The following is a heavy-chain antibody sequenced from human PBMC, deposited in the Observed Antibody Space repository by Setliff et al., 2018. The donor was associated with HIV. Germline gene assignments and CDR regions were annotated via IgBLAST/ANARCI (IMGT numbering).Heavy chain of an antibody. Sequence: NPSETLSLTCTVTGGSISSGGFYWTWIRQHPGKGLEWIGYIYNTGSTYHSPSLESRVTISIDTSKNQFSLKLSSVTAADTAVYYCARGLSFYDPGGFDYWGQGTLVTVSS. V-gene: IGHV4-31*03. CDR1: GGSISSGGFY. CDR2: IYNTGST. J-gene: IGHJ4*02. D-gene: IGHD3-22*01. CDR3: ARGLSFYDPGGFDY.